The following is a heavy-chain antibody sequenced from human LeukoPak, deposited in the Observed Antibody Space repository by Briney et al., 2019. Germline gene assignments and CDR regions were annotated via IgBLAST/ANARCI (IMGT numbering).Heavy chain of an antibody. CDR3: ARGHDYKAFDI. CDR1: GFTFSSYS. V-gene: IGHV3-21*01. J-gene: IGHJ3*02. Sequence: GGSLRLSCAASGFTFSSYSMNWVRQAPGQGLEWVSSISSSSSYIYYADSVKGRFTISRDNAKNSLYLQMNSLRAEDTAVYYCARGHDYKAFDIWGQGTMVTVSS. CDR2: ISSSSSYI. D-gene: IGHD4/OR15-4a*01.